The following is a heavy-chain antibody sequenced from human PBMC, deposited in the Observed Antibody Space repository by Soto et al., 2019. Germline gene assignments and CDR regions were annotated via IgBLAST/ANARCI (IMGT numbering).Heavy chain of an antibody. CDR3: AREGVAPYYYYGMDI. J-gene: IGHJ6*02. V-gene: IGHV1-46*01. CDR2: IVPSSGST. CDR1: GYTFTSYY. D-gene: IGHD5-12*01. Sequence: ASVKVSCKASGYTFTSYYIHWLRQAPGQRLEWMGVIVPSSGSTTYEQSFQGRVSMTADTSTSTVYMELRSLSSDYTAVYYCAREGVAPYYYYGMDIWGQGTPVTVSS.